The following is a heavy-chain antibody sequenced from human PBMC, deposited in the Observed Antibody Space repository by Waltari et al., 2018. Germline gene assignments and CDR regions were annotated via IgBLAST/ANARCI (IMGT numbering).Heavy chain of an antibody. D-gene: IGHD2-15*01. V-gene: IGHV3-74*01. CDR3: VRDLHGGNDY. Sequence: EVQLVESGGGLVQPGGSLRLSCAASRFLFSGYWMHWVRQVPGKGLMLVSQMNTDGSIINYADSVKCRFTIAGDNAKSTLYLQMNGRRAEDTAIYYCVRDLHGGNDYWGQGTLVTVSS. J-gene: IGHJ4*02. CDR1: RFLFSGYW. CDR2: MNTDGSII.